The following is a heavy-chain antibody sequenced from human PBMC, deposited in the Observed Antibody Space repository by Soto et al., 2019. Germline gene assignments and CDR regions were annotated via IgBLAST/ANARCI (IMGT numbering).Heavy chain of an antibody. V-gene: IGHV3-30-3*01. D-gene: IGHD5-12*01. Sequence: GVSLRLSCAASGFTFSSYAMHWVRQAPGKGLEWVAVISYDGSNKYYADSVKGRFTISRDNAKNSLYLQMNSLRAEDTAVYYCASQSSEWLLFASWGQGTLVTVSS. J-gene: IGHJ4*02. CDR2: ISYDGSNK. CDR3: ASQSSEWLLFAS. CDR1: GFTFSSYA.